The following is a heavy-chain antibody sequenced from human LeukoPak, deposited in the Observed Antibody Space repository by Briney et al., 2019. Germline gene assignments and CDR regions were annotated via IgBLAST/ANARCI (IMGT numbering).Heavy chain of an antibody. V-gene: IGHV3-7*03. Sequence: GGSLRLSCEGSGFTFSNYWMGWVRQAPGKGLQWVANIKTDGSEKYYVDSVKGRFTISRDNAKNSLYLQMNSLRAEDTAVYYCAKDLAVAYDYYFDYWGQGTLVTVSS. J-gene: IGHJ4*02. CDR3: AKDLAVAYDYYFDY. D-gene: IGHD6-19*01. CDR2: IKTDGSEK. CDR1: GFTFSNYW.